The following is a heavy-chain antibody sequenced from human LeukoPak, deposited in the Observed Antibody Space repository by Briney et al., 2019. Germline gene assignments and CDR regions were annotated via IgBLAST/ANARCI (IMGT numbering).Heavy chain of an antibody. D-gene: IGHD3-22*01. Sequence: GGSLRLSCAASGFTFSGSAMHWVRQASGKGLEWVGRIRSKANSYATAYAASVEGRFTLSRDDSKNTAYLQMNSLKTEDTAVYYCTRLMESTYDSSGYDYWGQGTLVTVSS. CDR1: GFTFSGSA. CDR3: TRLMESTYDSSGYDY. CDR2: IRSKANSYAT. V-gene: IGHV3-73*01. J-gene: IGHJ4*02.